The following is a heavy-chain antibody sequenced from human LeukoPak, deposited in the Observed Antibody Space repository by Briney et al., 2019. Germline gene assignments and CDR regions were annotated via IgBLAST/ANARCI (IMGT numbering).Heavy chain of an antibody. D-gene: IGHD4-11*01. V-gene: IGHV3-33*01. CDR3: ARGDKDYSNYPGY. CDR1: GFTFSIYG. Sequence: PGRSLRLSCAASGFTFSIYGMHWVRQAPGKGLEWVAVIWYDGSNKYYADSVKGRFTISRDNSKNTLYLQMNSLRAEDTAVYYCARGDKDYSNYPGYWGQGTLVTVSS. CDR2: IWYDGSNK. J-gene: IGHJ4*02.